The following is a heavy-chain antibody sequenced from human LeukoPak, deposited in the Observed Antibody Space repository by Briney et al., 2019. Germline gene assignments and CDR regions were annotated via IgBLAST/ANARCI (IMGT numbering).Heavy chain of an antibody. J-gene: IGHJ4*02. Sequence: LGESLKISCKGSGYSFTSYWIGWVRQMPGKGLEWMGIIYPGDSDTRYSPSFQGQVTISADKSISTTYLQWSSLKASDTAMYFCARLMGNNWYRTPDYWGQGTLVTVSS. V-gene: IGHV5-51*01. CDR2: IYPGDSDT. CDR1: GYSFTSYW. CDR3: ARLMGNNWYRTPDY. D-gene: IGHD6-13*01.